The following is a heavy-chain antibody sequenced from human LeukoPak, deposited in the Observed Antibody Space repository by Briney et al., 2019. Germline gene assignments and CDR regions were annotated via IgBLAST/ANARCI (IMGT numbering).Heavy chain of an antibody. V-gene: IGHV6-1*01. CDR3: ARDTSSSWHVFDY. J-gene: IGHJ4*02. CDR2: TYFRSKWYN. D-gene: IGHD6-13*01. CDR1: GDSVFSSSAA. Sequence: SQTLSLTCAISGDSVFSSSAAWSWIRQSPSRGLEWLGRTYFRSKWYNDYAISVKSRIIINPDTSKNQFSLQLNSVTPEDTAVYYCARDTSSSWHVFDYWGQGTLVTVSS.